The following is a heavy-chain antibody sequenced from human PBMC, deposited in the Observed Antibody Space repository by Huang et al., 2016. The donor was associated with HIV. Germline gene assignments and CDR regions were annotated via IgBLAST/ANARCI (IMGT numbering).Heavy chain of an antibody. Sequence: QVLLVQSGAEVRKPGSSVKVSCTAFGGTFSSYAISWVRQAPGQGLEWMGGLNPIFGTANYTQKCQGRVTITVDESTNTGYMELTRLTSEDTAVYYCARTAYSYGFRQGYNWFDPWGQGTPVTVSS. CDR1: GGTFSSYA. CDR3: ARTAYSYGFRQGYNWFDP. D-gene: IGHD5-18*01. V-gene: IGHV1-69*13. CDR2: LNPIFGTA. J-gene: IGHJ5*02.